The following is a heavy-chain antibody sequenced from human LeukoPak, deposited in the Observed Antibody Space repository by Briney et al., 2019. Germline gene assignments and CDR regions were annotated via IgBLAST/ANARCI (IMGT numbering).Heavy chain of an antibody. CDR2: FYASGTT. CDR1: GGSIVSHY. Sequence: SETLSLTCTVSGGSIVSHYWNWIRQPAGRGLEWIGRFYASGTTNTSPSLKSRVTMSVDTSKNQFSLKLSSVTAADTAVYYCAKDSSTWGNLAGHFDSWGQGTLVAVSS. V-gene: IGHV4-4*07. D-gene: IGHD6-13*01. J-gene: IGHJ4*02. CDR3: AKDSSTWGNLAGHFDS.